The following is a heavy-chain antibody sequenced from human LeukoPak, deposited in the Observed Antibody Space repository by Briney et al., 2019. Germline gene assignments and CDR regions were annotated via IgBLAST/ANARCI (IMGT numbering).Heavy chain of an antibody. CDR2: IKQDGSEK. V-gene: IGHV3-7*01. D-gene: IGHD3-10*01. CDR1: GFTFSSYW. Sequence: GGSLRLSCAASGFTFSSYWMSWVRQAPGKGLEWVANIKQDGSEKYYVDSVKGRFTISRDNAKNSLYLQMNSLRAEDTAVYYCARDLRHILLWFGELHYWGQGTLVTVSS. CDR3: ARDLRHILLWFGELHY. J-gene: IGHJ4*02.